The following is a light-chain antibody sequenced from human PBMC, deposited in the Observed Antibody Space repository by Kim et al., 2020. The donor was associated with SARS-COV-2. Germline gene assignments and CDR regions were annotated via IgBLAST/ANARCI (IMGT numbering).Light chain of an antibody. CDR3: SSYTSSSIRV. CDR1: SSDVGGYNY. Sequence: QSALTQPASVSGSPGQSITISCTGTSSDVGGYNYVSWYQQHPGKAPKLMIYDVSKRPAGVSNRFSGSKSGKTASLTISGLQAEDEADYYCSSYTSSSIRVFGGGTKLTVL. V-gene: IGLV2-14*01. CDR2: DVS. J-gene: IGLJ3*02.